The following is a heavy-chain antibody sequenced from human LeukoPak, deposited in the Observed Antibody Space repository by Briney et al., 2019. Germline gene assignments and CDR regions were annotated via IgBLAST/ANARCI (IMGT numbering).Heavy chain of an antibody. CDR2: IIPIFGTA. CDR3: AGNDYGGNSFIYYYYMDV. D-gene: IGHD4-23*01. V-gene: IGHV1-69*06. J-gene: IGHJ6*03. Sequence: ASVKVSCKASGGTLSSYAISWVRQAPGQGLEWMGGIIPIFGTANYAQKFQGRVTITADKSTSTAYMELSSLRSEDTAVYYCAGNDYGGNSFIYYYYMDVWGKGTTVTVSS. CDR1: GGTLSSYA.